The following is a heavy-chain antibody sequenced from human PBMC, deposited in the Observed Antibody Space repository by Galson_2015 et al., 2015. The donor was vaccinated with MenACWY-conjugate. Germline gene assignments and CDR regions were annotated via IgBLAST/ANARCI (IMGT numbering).Heavy chain of an antibody. J-gene: IGHJ4*02. CDR1: RFTFSSYS. V-gene: IGHV3-48*04. Sequence: SLRLSCAASRFTFSSYSMNWVRQAPGKGLEWISYISSDGSTKYYADSVKGRFTISRDNAQDSLYLQMNSLRAEDTAVYYCVQLITLDFWGQGTLVTVSS. CDR2: ISSDGSTK. CDR3: VQLITLDF. D-gene: IGHD3-16*01.